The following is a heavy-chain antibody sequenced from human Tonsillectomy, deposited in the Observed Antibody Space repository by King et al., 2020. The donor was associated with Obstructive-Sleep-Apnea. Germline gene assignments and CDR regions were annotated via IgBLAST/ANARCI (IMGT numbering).Heavy chain of an antibody. J-gene: IGHJ4*02. Sequence: VQLVESGGGLVQPGGSLRLSCAASGFSFSSYSMNWVRQAPGKGLEWLSYISSSSSTIYYADSENGRFTISRDNAKNSLFLQMNSLRAEDTAVYYCARDHFGDYSSLDYWGQGTLVTVSS. CDR3: ARDHFGDYSSLDY. D-gene: IGHD4-17*01. CDR2: ISSSSSTI. V-gene: IGHV3-48*04. CDR1: GFSFSSYS.